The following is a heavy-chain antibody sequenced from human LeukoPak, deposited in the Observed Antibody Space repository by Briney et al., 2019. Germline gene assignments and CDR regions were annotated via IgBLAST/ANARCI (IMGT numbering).Heavy chain of an antibody. CDR3: ARAAAGTEEDY. CDR1: GFTFSSYS. J-gene: IGHJ4*02. D-gene: IGHD6-13*01. CDR2: ISSSSSTI. Sequence: GGSLRLSCAASGFTFSSYSMNWVRQAPGKGLEWVSYISSSSSTIYYADSVKGRFTISRDNAKNSLYLQMNSLRAEDTAVYYCARAAAGTEEDYWGQGTLVTVSS. V-gene: IGHV3-48*04.